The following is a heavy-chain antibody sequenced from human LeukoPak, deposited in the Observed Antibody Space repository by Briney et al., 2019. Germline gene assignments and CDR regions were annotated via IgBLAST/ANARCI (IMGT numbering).Heavy chain of an antibody. V-gene: IGHV3-74*01. Sequence: GSLRLSCAASGFAFSAYWMHWVRQAPGKGLEWVSRISEDATTISYAVSVKGRFIISRDNSKKSLYLQMNNLRAEDTAVYYCVRDLVFVWTPGDDFDFWGQGTLVTVSS. CDR1: GFAFSAYW. D-gene: IGHD3-16*01. J-gene: IGHJ4*02. CDR3: VRDLVFVWTPGDDFDF. CDR2: ISEDATTI.